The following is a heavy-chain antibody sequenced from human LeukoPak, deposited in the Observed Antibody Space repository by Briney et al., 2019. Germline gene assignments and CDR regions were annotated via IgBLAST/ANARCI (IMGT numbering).Heavy chain of an antibody. CDR3: ARQWFEGIFDY. V-gene: IGHV1-69*13. CDR2: LIPIFGTA. Sequence: ASVKVSCKASGGIFRSHGISWVRQAPGQGLEWMGGLIPIFGTANYAQKFQGRVTITADESTGTAYMELSSLRSEDTAVYYCARQWFEGIFDYWGQGTLVTVSS. D-gene: IGHD3-10*01. CDR1: GGIFRSHG. J-gene: IGHJ4*02.